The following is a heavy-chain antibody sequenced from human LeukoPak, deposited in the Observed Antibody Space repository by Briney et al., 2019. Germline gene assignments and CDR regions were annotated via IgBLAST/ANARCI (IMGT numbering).Heavy chain of an antibody. J-gene: IGHJ4*02. CDR1: GFTLSSYW. D-gene: IGHD6-13*01. CDR3: ARDIEAAGLFLDY. V-gene: IGHV3-7*01. Sequence: GGSLRLSCAASGFTLSSYWMSWVRQAPGEGMEWVANMKYDGSEKYYVDSVKGRFTISTDNPKNSLYLQMNSLRAEDTAVYYCARDIEAAGLFLDYWGQGTLVTVSS. CDR2: MKYDGSEK.